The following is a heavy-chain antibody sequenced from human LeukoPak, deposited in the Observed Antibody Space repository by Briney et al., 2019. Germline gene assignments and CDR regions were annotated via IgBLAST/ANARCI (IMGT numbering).Heavy chain of an antibody. J-gene: IGHJ5*02. CDR1: GYTFTSYY. V-gene: IGHV1-46*01. CDR3: ARDKEGYSYGYHWAFYNWFDP. Sequence: ASVKVSCKASGYTFTSYYMHWVRQAPGQGLEWMGIINPSGGSTSYAQKFQGRVTMTRDMSTCTVYMELSSLRSEDTAVYYCARDKEGYSYGYHWAFYNWFDPWGQGTLVTVS. CDR2: INPSGGST. D-gene: IGHD5-18*01.